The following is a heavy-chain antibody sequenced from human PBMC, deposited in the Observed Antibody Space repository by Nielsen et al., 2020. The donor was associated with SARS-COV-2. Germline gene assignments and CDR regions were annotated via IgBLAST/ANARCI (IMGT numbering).Heavy chain of an antibody. V-gene: IGHV3-30-3*01. CDR1: GFTFSSYA. Sequence: GESLKISCAASGFTFSSYAMHWVRQAPGKVLEWVAVLSNDGSNKYYADFVQGRFTITRDNSKNTLYLQMNSLRAEDTAVYYCARGSGYGASFDYWGQGTLVTVSS. D-gene: IGHD3-22*01. CDR3: ARGSGYGASFDY. CDR2: LSNDGSNK. J-gene: IGHJ4*02.